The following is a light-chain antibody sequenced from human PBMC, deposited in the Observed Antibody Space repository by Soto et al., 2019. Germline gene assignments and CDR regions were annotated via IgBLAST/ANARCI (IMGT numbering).Light chain of an antibody. J-gene: IGKJ5*01. CDR2: GAS. V-gene: IGKV3-15*01. CDR1: QSVSSE. Sequence: IVMTQSPATLSLSPGERATISCRASQSVSSELAWYKQQPGQAPRLLRYGASTRATGIPARFSGSGSGTEFTLTISGLQSEDSAIYFCQQYKSWPITFGQGTRLEIK. CDR3: QQYKSWPIT.